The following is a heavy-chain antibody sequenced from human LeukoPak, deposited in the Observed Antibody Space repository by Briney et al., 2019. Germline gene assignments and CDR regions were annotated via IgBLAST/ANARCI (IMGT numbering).Heavy chain of an antibody. V-gene: IGHV3-7*01. CDR3: AREAMVRGVPDAFDI. J-gene: IGHJ3*02. D-gene: IGHD3-10*01. CDR1: GFTFTTYA. Sequence: PGGSLRLSCAASGFTFTTYAFHWVRQAPGKGLEWVANIKQDGIEKYFVDSVKGRFAISRDNAKNSLYLQMNNLRAEDTAVYYCAREAMVRGVPDAFDIWGQGTVVTVSS. CDR2: IKQDGIEK.